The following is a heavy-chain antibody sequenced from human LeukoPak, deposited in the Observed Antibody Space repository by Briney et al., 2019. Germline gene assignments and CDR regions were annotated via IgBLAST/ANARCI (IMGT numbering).Heavy chain of an antibody. D-gene: IGHD2-8*01. CDR3: ARQMYLGGMDV. CDR1: GASISSYF. CDR2: IYDSGST. V-gene: IGHV4-59*08. Sequence: PLETLSLTCTVSGASISSYFWSWIRQAPGKGLEWIGYIYDSGSTNYNPSLKSRVTILLDTSKNHFSLKLSSVTAADTALYYCARQMYLGGMDVWGQGTTVTVSS. J-gene: IGHJ6*02.